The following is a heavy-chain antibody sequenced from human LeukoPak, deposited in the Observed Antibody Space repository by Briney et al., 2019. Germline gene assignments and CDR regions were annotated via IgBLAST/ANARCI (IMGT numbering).Heavy chain of an antibody. CDR2: IYYTGST. Sequence: PSETLSLTCTVSGGSVTSYYWSWVRQPPGKGLEWIGYIYYTGSTGYSPSLKSRVTMSVDTSKNQFSLKLSSVTAADTAVYYCARGRRDGYKDDAFDIWGQGTMVTVSS. V-gene: IGHV4-59*02. J-gene: IGHJ3*02. CDR1: GGSVTSYY. D-gene: IGHD5-24*01. CDR3: ARGRRDGYKDDAFDI.